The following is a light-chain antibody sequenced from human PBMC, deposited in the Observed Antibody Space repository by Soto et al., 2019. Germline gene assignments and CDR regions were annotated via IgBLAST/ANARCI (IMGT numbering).Light chain of an antibody. CDR1: SSDVGGYNY. V-gene: IGLV2-14*01. Sequence: QSALTQPASVPGSPGQSITISCTGTSSDVGGYNYVTWYQHHPGKAPKLMIYDVSNRPSGVSNRFSGSKSGNTASLTISGLQADDEADYYCSSYTTSSTRVFGTGTKLTVL. J-gene: IGLJ1*01. CDR3: SSYTTSSTRV. CDR2: DVS.